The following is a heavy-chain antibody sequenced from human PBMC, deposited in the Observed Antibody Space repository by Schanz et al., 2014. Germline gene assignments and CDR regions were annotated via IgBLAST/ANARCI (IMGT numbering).Heavy chain of an antibody. J-gene: IGHJ4*02. Sequence: QEQLVESGGGLVKPGTSLILSCSVSGFSLNTYGIHWFRQPAGKGLEWVAVIWNNGVTKDYADSVRGRFTISRDRFQNTLYLRMSSLRAEDTAVYYCARPRFDYGEVDYWGQGTLVTVSS. V-gene: IGHV3-33*01. CDR2: IWNNGVTK. D-gene: IGHD4-17*01. CDR1: GFSLNTYG. CDR3: ARPRFDYGEVDY.